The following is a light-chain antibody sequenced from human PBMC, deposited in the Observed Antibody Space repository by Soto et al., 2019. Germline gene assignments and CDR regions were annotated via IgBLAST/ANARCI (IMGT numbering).Light chain of an antibody. CDR2: QDT. CDR1: ALPRQY. V-gene: IGLV3-25*02. Sequence: ELTQPPSMSVSPGQTAVVTCSGEALPRQYVYWFKQKPGQAPVLVIYQDTRRPPTIPARFSGSASGTTVSLTISGVQTDDEADYYCQSADTSGNIEVFGPGTKVTVL. J-gene: IGLJ1*01. CDR3: QSADTSGNIEV.